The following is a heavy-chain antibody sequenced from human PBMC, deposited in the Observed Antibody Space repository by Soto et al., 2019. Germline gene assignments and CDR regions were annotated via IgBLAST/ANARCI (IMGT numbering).Heavy chain of an antibody. CDR2: MNPNSGNT. J-gene: IGHJ4*01. D-gene: IGHD3-16*01. Sequence: QVQLVQSGAEVKKPGASVKVSCKASGYTFTSYDINWVRQATGQGLEWMGWMNPNSGNTGYAQKFQRRVTMTSTTSIRSAYMQLSSLISEHTTLYYCAREITWPGVAYWRHRTLVTLSS. CDR3: AREITWPGVAY. V-gene: IGHV1-8*01. CDR1: GYTFTSYD.